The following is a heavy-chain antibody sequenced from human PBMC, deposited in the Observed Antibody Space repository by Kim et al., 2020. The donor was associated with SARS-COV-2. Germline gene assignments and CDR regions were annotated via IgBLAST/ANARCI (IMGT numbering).Heavy chain of an antibody. CDR3: ARRDVSSAVDQRFFYYFGMDV. D-gene: IGHD5-18*01. Sequence: SMKVSCKASGGAFNTYVITWVRQAPGRGLEWMGRIVPVLNKANYAQTFQGRVTLTADKFTNTAYMELNSLRSDDTAVYYCARRDVSSAVDQRFFYYFGMDVWGQGTTITVSS. V-gene: IGHV1-69*04. CDR1: GGAFNTYV. J-gene: IGHJ6*02. CDR2: IVPVLNKA.